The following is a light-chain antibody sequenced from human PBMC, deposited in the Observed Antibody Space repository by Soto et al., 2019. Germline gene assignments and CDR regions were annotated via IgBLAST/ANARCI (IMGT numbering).Light chain of an antibody. CDR2: SNN. J-gene: IGLJ2*01. Sequence: SFLAHPPSSSGTPGQIFIISWSGSSSNIGSNTVNWYQQFPGTAPRLLIYSNNQRPSGVPDRLSGSKSDTSASLAISGLQSADEAEFYCVAWDDSLNDVVFGGGTKVTAL. V-gene: IGLV1-44*01. CDR1: SSNIGSNT. CDR3: VAWDDSLNDVV.